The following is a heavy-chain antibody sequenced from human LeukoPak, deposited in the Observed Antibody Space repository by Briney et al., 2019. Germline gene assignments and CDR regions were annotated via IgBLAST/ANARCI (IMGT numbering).Heavy chain of an antibody. Sequence: SETLSLTCTVSGGSISSSSYYWGWIRQPPGKGLEWIGSIYYSGSTYYNPSLKSRVTILVATSKNQFSLKLSSVTAADTAVYFCARGATNWFDPWGQGTLVTVSS. CDR1: GGSISSSSYY. CDR3: ARGATNWFDP. V-gene: IGHV4-39*07. J-gene: IGHJ5*02. CDR2: IYYSGST.